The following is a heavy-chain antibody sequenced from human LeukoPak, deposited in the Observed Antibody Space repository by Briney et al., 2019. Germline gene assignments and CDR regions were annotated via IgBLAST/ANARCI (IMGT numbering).Heavy chain of an antibody. Sequence: SVKVSCKSSGYTFTSYAMNWVRQAPGQGLEWMGGIIPIFGTANYAQKFQGRVTITADESTSTAYMELSSLRSEDTAVYYCARVPASITMVRGVGNWFDPWGQGTLVTVSS. V-gene: IGHV1-69*13. D-gene: IGHD3-10*01. CDR1: GYTFTSYA. CDR2: IIPIFGTA. CDR3: ARVPASITMVRGVGNWFDP. J-gene: IGHJ5*02.